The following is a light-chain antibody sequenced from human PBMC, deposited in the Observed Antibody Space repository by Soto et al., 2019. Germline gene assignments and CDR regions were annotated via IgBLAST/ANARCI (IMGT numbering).Light chain of an antibody. CDR2: EGS. J-gene: IGLJ3*02. V-gene: IGLV2-23*03. CDR1: SSDVGSYNL. CDR3: CSYAGSSTFDWV. Sequence: QSALTQPASVSGSPGQSITISCTGTSSDVGSYNLVSWYQQHPGKAPKLMIYEGSKRPSGVSNRFSGSKSGNTASLTISGLKGEDEAEYYCCSYAGSSTFDWVFGGGTKLTVL.